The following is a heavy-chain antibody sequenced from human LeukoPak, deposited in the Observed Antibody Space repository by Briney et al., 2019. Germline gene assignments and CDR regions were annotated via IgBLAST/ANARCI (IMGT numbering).Heavy chain of an antibody. Sequence: GGSLRLSCAASGFTFSNYAMHWVRQAPGKGLEWVAVISYDGSNKYYADSVKGRFTISRDNAKNTLFLQVNSLRADDTAVYYCARGRSGNYYDYWGQGTLVTVSS. V-gene: IGHV3-30-3*01. CDR1: GFTFSNYA. D-gene: IGHD1-26*01. J-gene: IGHJ4*02. CDR2: ISYDGSNK. CDR3: ARGRSGNYYDY.